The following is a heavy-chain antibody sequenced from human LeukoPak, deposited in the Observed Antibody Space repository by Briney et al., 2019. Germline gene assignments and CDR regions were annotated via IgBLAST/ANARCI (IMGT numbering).Heavy chain of an antibody. J-gene: IGHJ3*02. CDR1: GFTFSSYW. D-gene: IGHD5-24*01. CDR3: ARLTVEMATIIPRDAFDI. Sequence: PGGSLRLSCAASGFTFSSYWMSWVRQAPGKGQEWVANIKQDGSEKYYVDSVKGRFTISRDNAKNSLYLQMNSLRAEDTAVYYCARLTVEMATIIPRDAFDIWGQGTMVTVSS. V-gene: IGHV3-7*01. CDR2: IKQDGSEK.